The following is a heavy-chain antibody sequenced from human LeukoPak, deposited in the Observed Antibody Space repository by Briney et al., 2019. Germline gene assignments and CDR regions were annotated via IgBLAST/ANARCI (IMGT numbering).Heavy chain of an antibody. CDR3: ARDLYGGTSATFDY. J-gene: IGHJ4*02. Sequence: ASVKVSCKASGYTFTGYYMHWVRQAPGQGLEWMRWINPNSGGTYYAQKFQGRVTMTSDTSISSAYMELGRLRSDDRAVYYCARDLYGGTSATFDYWGQGTLVTVSS. CDR1: GYTFTGYY. V-gene: IGHV1-2*02. D-gene: IGHD4-23*01. CDR2: INPNSGGT.